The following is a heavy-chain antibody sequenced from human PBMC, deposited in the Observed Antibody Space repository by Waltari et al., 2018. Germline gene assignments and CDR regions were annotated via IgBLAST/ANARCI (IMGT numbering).Heavy chain of an antibody. D-gene: IGHD7-27*01. J-gene: IGHJ4*02. CDR3: ARHEELGTGGQGGFDY. Sequence: QVQLQESGPGLVKPSETLSLTCAVSGYSISSGYYWGWIRQPPGKGLEWIGSIYHSGRTDYNPSRNGRVTISVDTSKNQFSLKLSSVTAADTAVYYCARHEELGTGGQGGFDYWGQGTLVTVSS. CDR2: IYHSGRT. CDR1: GYSISSGYY. V-gene: IGHV4-38-2*01.